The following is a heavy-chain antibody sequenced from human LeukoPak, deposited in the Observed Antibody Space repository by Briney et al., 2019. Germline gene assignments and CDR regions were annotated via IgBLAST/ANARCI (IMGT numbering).Heavy chain of an antibody. V-gene: IGHV1-18*01. Sequence: GASVKVPCKAFGYTFTSYGITWVRQAPGQGLEWMGWINTYNGDTNYAQKLQGRVTMTTDTSTGTAYMELRSLRSDDTAVYYCARWRGFTGSSDENWFDPWGQGTLVTVSS. CDR1: GYTFTSYG. CDR3: ARWRGFTGSSDENWFDP. J-gene: IGHJ5*02. D-gene: IGHD6-6*01. CDR2: INTYNGDT.